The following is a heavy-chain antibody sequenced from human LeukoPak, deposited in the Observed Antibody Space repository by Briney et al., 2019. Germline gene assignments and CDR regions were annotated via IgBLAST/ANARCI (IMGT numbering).Heavy chain of an antibody. J-gene: IGHJ4*02. Sequence: KPSETLSLTCAVYGVSFSGYYWSWIRQPPGKGLEWIGSIYYSGSTYYHPSLKSRVTISVDTSKNQFSLKLSSVTAADTAVYYCARGGTGYSVAGGALDSWGQGILVPVSS. CDR3: ARGGTGYSVAGGALDS. CDR2: IYYSGST. V-gene: IGHV4-34*01. CDR1: GVSFSGYY. D-gene: IGHD3-9*01.